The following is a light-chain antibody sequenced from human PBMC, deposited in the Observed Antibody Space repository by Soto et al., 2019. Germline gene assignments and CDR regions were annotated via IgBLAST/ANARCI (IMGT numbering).Light chain of an antibody. V-gene: IGKV1-9*01. CDR2: EAS. CDR3: QQIYRYPLT. Sequence: QLTQSPSSLSASLGDRVTITCRASQGISRYLAWYQQKPGKVPKLLISEASTLESGVPSRFSGGGFGTDFTLTISSLQPEDFAIYYCQQIYRYPLTFGGGTKVDIK. J-gene: IGKJ4*01. CDR1: QGISRY.